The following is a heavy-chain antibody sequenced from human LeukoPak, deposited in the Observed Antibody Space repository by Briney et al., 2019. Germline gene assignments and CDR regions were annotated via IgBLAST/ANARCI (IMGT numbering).Heavy chain of an antibody. Sequence: GGSLRLSCAASGFTFNSYSMNWVRQAPGKGLEWVSSISGSRSYIYYADSVKGRFTISRDNAKNSLYLQMNSLRAEDTAVYYCARGESGYSSSWYLRPYNYWGQGTLVTVSS. CDR3: ARGESGYSSSWYLRPYNY. CDR1: GFTFNSYS. J-gene: IGHJ4*02. CDR2: ISGSRSYI. V-gene: IGHV3-21*01. D-gene: IGHD6-13*01.